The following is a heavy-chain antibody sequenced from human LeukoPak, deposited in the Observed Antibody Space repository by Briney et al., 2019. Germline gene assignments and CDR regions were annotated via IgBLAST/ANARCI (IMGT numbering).Heavy chain of an antibody. J-gene: IGHJ5*02. CDR2: ISCSGGST. V-gene: IGHV3-23*01. D-gene: IGHD2-2*01. CDR1: GFTFSIYA. CDR3: AKEPYCSSTSCYYSWFDP. Sequence: PGGSLRLSCAASGFTFSIYAMSWVRQAPGKGLEWVSAISCSGGSTYYADSVKGRFTISRDNSKNTLYLQMNSVRAEDTSVYYCAKEPYCSSTSCYYSWFDPWGQGTLVTVSS.